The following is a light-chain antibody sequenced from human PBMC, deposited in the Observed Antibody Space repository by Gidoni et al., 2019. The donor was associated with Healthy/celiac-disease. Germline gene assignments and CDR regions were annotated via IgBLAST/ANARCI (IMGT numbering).Light chain of an antibody. Sequence: EIVLTQSPATLSLSPGERATLSCRASQSVSSYLAWYQQKPGQAPRLLIYDASNRATGIPARFSGSGSGTDFTLTISSLEPEYFAVYYCQQRSTPLTFGGGTKVEIK. J-gene: IGKJ4*01. CDR3: QQRSTPLT. CDR2: DAS. CDR1: QSVSSY. V-gene: IGKV3-11*01.